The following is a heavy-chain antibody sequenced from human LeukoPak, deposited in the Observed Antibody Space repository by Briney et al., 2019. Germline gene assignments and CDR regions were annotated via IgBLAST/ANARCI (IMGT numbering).Heavy chain of an antibody. Sequence: PGGSLRLSCAASGFTFSSYAMSWVRQAPGKGLEWVSAISGSGGSTYYADSVKGRFTISRDNSKNTLYLQMNSLRAEDTAVYYCAKDRIGAEEDYARPFDYWGQGTLVTVSS. D-gene: IGHD4-17*01. J-gene: IGHJ4*02. V-gene: IGHV3-23*01. CDR2: ISGSGGST. CDR3: AKDRIGAEEDYARPFDY. CDR1: GFTFSSYA.